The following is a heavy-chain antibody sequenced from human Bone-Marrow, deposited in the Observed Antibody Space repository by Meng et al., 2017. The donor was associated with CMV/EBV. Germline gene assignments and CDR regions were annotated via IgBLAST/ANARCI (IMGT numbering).Heavy chain of an antibody. CDR2: INPSGGST. CDR3: ARDELRGAVAGSSNTVSWYYYYGMDV. Sequence: ASVKVSCKASGYTFTSYYMHWVRQAPGQGLEWMGIINPSGGSTSYAQKFQGRVTMTWDTSTSTVYMELSSLRSEDTAVYYCARDELRGAVAGSSNTVSWYYYYGMDVWGQGNTVNLAS. CDR1: GYTFTSYY. D-gene: IGHD6-19*01. J-gene: IGHJ6*01. V-gene: IGHV1-46*01.